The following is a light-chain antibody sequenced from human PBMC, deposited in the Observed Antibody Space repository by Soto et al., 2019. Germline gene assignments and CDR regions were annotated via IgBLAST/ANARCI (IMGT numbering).Light chain of an antibody. CDR2: GAS. J-gene: IGKJ5*01. V-gene: IGKV3D-15*01. CDR3: QHHNNWPPIT. Sequence: EIVMTQSPATLSVSPGERAILSCRASQSVDTKLVWYQQKPGQAPRLLIYGASTRATGVPARFSGSGSGTEFTLTISSLQSEDFAVYYCQHHNNWPPITFGQGTRLEIK. CDR1: QSVDTK.